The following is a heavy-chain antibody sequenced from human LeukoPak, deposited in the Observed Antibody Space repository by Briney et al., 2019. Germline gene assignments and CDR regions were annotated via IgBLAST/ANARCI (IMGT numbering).Heavy chain of an antibody. CDR1: GFTFSSYG. D-gene: IGHD6-13*01. J-gene: IGHJ6*04. CDR3: AKDRWYSSSWSYYYYGMDV. Sequence: GGSLRLSCAASGFTFSSYGMHCVRQAPGKGLEWVAVISYDGSNKYYADSVKGRFTISRDNSKNTLYLQMNSLRAEDTAVYYCAKDRWYSSSWSYYYYGMDVWGKGTTVTVSS. V-gene: IGHV3-30*18. CDR2: ISYDGSNK.